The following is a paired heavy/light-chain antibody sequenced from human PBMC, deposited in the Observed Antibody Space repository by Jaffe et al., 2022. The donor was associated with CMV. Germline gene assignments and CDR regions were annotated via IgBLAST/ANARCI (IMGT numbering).Light chain of an antibody. CDR3: QSYDSSLSGWV. V-gene: IGLV1-40*01. CDR1: SSNIGAGYD. Sequence: QSVLTQPPSVSGAPGQRVTISCTGSSSNIGAGYDVHWYQQVPGTAPQLLIYGNNTRPSGVPDRFSGSKSGTSASLAITGLQAEDEADYYCQSYDSSLSGWVFGGGTQLTGL. J-gene: IGLJ3*02. CDR2: GNN.
Heavy chain of an antibody. CDR3: ARDRGLRLGELSLILDY. V-gene: IGHV4-31*03. CDR2: IYYSGST. D-gene: IGHD3-16*02. Sequence: QVQLQESGPGLAKPPQTLSLTCTVSGVSISSGGYYWNWIRQLPGKGLEWIGYIYYSGSTYYNPSLQSRVTILMDTSKNQFSLKLNSVTAADTAVYYCARDRGLRLGELSLILDYWGRGTLVTVSS. CDR1: GVSISSGGYY. J-gene: IGHJ4*02.